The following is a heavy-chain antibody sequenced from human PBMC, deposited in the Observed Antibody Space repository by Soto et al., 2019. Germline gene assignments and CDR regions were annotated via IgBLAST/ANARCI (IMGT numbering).Heavy chain of an antibody. CDR2: INQDGGGT. CDR3: ARYFRGSGRYFFDY. Sequence: GGSLRLSCVASGFTFISSFMGWVRQAPGKGPEWVANINQDGGGTYYVDSVEGRFTISRDNAKDSLYLQMNSLRGEDTAVYYCARYFRGSGRYFFDYWGQGTLVTVSS. D-gene: IGHD6-19*01. V-gene: IGHV3-7*03. J-gene: IGHJ4*02. CDR1: GFTFISSF.